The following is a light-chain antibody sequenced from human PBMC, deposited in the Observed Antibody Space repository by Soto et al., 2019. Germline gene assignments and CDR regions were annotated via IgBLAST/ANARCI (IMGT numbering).Light chain of an antibody. CDR3: ISYTDRQSYL. CDR1: GIDIGSYDH. V-gene: IGLV2-14*03. J-gene: IGLJ1*01. CDR2: AVS. Sequence: SVLTQPASVSGSPGQSVTVWCIVTGIDIGSYDHVAWYQQFPGKSPKLIIYAVSDRPSGVSDRFSGSKSGISASLTISGLQTEDEADYYCISYTDRQSYLFGTGTKVTVL.